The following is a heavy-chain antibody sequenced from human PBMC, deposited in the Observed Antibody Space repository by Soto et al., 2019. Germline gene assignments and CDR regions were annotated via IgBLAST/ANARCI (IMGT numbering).Heavy chain of an antibody. CDR3: ARGAVAALMSWFDP. V-gene: IGHV4-31*03. J-gene: IGHJ5*02. Sequence: QVQLQESGPGLVKPSQTLSLTCTVSGGSISSGGYYWSCIRQHPGKGLEWIGYIYYSGSTYYNPSLKSRVTISVDTSKNKFSLKLSSVTAADTAVYYCARGAVAALMSWFDPWGQGTLVTVSS. CDR1: GGSISSGGYY. CDR2: IYYSGST. D-gene: IGHD6-19*01.